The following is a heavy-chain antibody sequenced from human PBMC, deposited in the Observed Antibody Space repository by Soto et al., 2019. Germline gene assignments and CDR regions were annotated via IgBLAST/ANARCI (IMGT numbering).Heavy chain of an antibody. CDR1: GGSISRGGYY. D-gene: IGHD5-18*01. V-gene: IGHV4-31*03. CDR3: ARDWGYSNGYPAIYYYYGMDV. Sequence: SETLSLTCTVSGGSISRGGYYWSWIRQHPGKGLEWIGYIYYSGSTYYNPSLKSRVTISVDTSKNQFTLKLSSVTAADTAVYYCARDWGYSNGYPAIYYYYGMDVWGQGTTVTVSS. CDR2: IYYSGST. J-gene: IGHJ6*02.